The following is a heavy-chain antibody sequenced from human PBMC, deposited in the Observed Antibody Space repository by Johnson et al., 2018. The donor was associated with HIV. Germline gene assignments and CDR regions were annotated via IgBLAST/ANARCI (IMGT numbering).Heavy chain of an antibody. CDR1: GFTVSSNY. CDR3: ARELPLMHTVTSHRGAFDI. J-gene: IGHJ3*02. Sequence: VQLVESGGGLIQPGGSLRLSCAASGFTVSSNYMSWVRQAPGKGLEWVSVIYSGGSTYYADSVKGRFTISRDNSKNTLYLQMNSLRAEDTAVYYCARELPLMHTVTSHRGAFDIWGQGTMVTVSS. CDR2: IYSGGST. V-gene: IGHV3-53*01. D-gene: IGHD4-11*01.